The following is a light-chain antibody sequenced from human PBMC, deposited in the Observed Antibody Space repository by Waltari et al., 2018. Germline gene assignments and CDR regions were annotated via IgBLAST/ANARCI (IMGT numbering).Light chain of an antibody. V-gene: IGLV1-51*01. J-gene: IGLJ3*02. CDR2: ENN. CDR1: SSNIVDSH. Sequence: QSVLTQPPSVSAAPGQKVTISCSGGSSNIVDSHVSWYQQLPGAAPKLLVYENNRRPPGIPGRCACSKSGTSATLDLTGLQTGDEGDYYCGSWDTRLNTGVFGGGTKLTVL. CDR3: GSWDTRLNTGV.